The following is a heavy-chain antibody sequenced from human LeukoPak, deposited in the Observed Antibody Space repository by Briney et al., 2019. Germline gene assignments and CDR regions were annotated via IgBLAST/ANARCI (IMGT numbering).Heavy chain of an antibody. D-gene: IGHD1-26*01. J-gene: IGHJ4*02. CDR1: GVSISSSSYY. V-gene: IGHV4-39*07. CDR3: ARLTRVGATMTSD. Sequence: SETLSLTCTVSGVSISSSSYYWGWIRQPPGKGLEWIGSIYYSGSTYYNPSLKSRVTISVDTSKNQFSLKLSSVTAADTAVYYCARLTRVGATMTSDWGQGTLVTVSS. CDR2: IYYSGST.